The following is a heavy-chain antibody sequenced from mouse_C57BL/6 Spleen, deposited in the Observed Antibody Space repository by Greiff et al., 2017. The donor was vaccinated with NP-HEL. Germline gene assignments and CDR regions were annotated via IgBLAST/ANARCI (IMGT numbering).Heavy chain of an antibody. CDR1: GYTFTSYT. CDR3: ARTHER. CDR2: INPSSGYT. J-gene: IGHJ2*01. V-gene: IGHV1-4*01. Sequence: QVHVKQSGAELARPGASVKMSCKASGYTFTSYTMHWVKQRPGQGLEWIGYINPSSGYTKYNQKFKDKATLTADKSSSPAYMQLSSLTSEDSAVYYCARTHERWGQGTTLTVSS.